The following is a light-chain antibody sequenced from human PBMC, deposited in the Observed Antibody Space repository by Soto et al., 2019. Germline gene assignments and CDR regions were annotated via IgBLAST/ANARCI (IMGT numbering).Light chain of an antibody. CDR3: CAHAGSSTSLYV. CDR1: SSDVGSYNL. CDR2: EGS. J-gene: IGLJ1*01. Sequence: QSALTQPASVSGSPGQLITISCTGTSSDVGSYNLVSWYQQYPGKAPKLMIYEGSKRPSGVSNRFSGSKSGNTASLTISGLQAEDEADYYCCAHAGSSTSLYVFGTGTRSPS. V-gene: IGLV2-23*01.